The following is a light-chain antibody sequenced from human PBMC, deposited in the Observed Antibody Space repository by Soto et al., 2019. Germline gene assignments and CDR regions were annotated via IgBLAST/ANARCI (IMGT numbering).Light chain of an antibody. CDR3: QQSIINPHT. Sequence: IQLTQSPSFLAASLGDRVVITCRASQGVSSYLAWYQQKPGKAPKLLIYAASSLQSGVPSRFSGSGSGTDFTLTISSLQPEDFATYYCQQSIINPHTFGPGTKVDIK. V-gene: IGKV1-39*01. CDR1: QGVSSY. J-gene: IGKJ3*01. CDR2: AAS.